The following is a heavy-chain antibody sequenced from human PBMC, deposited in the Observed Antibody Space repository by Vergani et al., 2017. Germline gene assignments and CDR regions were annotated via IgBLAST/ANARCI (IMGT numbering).Heavy chain of an antibody. D-gene: IGHD3-22*01. CDR1: GFTFSSYS. CDR2: ISSSSSTI. CDR3: AKVTLHYYDSSGYYPGGRGYYFDY. J-gene: IGHJ4*02. V-gene: IGHV3-48*01. Sequence: EVQLLESGGGLVQPGGSLRLSCAASGFTFSSYSMNWVRQAPGKGLEWVSYISSSSSTIYYADSVKGRFTISRDNAKNSLYLQMNSLRAEDTAVYYCAKVTLHYYDSSGYYPGGRGYYFDYWGQGTLVTVSS.